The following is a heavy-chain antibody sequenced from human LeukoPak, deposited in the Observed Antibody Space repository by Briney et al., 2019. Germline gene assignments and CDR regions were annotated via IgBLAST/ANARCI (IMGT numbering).Heavy chain of an antibody. CDR3: ARDPYGSGSSRRSDAFDI. D-gene: IGHD3-10*01. Sequence: GGSLRLSCAASGFTFGSYSMNWVRQAPGKGLEWVSSISSSSSYIYYADPVKGRFTISRDNAKNSLYLQMNSLRAEDTAVYYCARDPYGSGSSRRSDAFDIWGQGTMATVSS. CDR1: GFTFGSYS. CDR2: ISSSSSYI. J-gene: IGHJ3*02. V-gene: IGHV3-21*01.